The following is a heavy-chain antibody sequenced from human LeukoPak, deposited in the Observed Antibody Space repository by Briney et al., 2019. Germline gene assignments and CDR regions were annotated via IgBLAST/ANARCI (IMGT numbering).Heavy chain of an antibody. Sequence: GGSLRLSCAGSGFTFSSYGMSWVRQAPGKGLEWVSTISGSGYNTYYADSVKGRFSISRDNSANTLYLQMNSLRAEDTALYYCAKHSGSYFTYYVDSWGRGTLVTVSS. J-gene: IGHJ4*02. D-gene: IGHD1-26*01. CDR3: AKHSGSYFTYYVDS. CDR2: ISGSGYNT. V-gene: IGHV3-23*01. CDR1: GFTFSSYG.